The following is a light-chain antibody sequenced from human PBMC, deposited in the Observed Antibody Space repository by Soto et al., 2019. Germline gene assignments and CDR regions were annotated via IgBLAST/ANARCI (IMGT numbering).Light chain of an antibody. CDR3: QHYNSYSEA. J-gene: IGKJ1*01. Sequence: DIQMTQSPSSLSASVRYRVTITRQARTDISGWLAWYQQKPGKPPKLLIYKASTLKSGVPSRFSGSGSGTEFTLTISSLQADDFATYYCQHYNSYSEAFGQGTKVDIK. CDR1: TDISGW. CDR2: KAS. V-gene: IGKV1-5*03.